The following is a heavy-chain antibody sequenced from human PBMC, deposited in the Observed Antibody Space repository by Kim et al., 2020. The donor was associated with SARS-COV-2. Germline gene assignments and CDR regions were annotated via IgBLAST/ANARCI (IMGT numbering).Heavy chain of an antibody. J-gene: IGHJ4*02. Sequence: AQKLQGRVTMTTDTSTSTAYMELRSLRSDDTAVYYCARDSDSQWLVLLGYWGQGTLVTVSS. V-gene: IGHV1-18*01. D-gene: IGHD6-19*01. CDR3: ARDSDSQWLVLLGY.